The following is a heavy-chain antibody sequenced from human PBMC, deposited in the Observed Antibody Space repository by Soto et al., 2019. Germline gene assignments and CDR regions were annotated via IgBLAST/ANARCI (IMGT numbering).Heavy chain of an antibody. Sequence: QVQLVESGGGVVQPGRSLRLSCAASGFTFSSYAMHWVRQAPGKGLEWVAVISYDGSNKYYADSVKGRFTISRDNSKNTLYLQMNSLRAEDTAVYYCARDPPRVGYYCDSSYYFDYWGQVTLVTVSS. CDR1: GFTFSSYA. D-gene: IGHD3-22*01. V-gene: IGHV3-30-3*01. CDR2: ISYDGSNK. J-gene: IGHJ4*02. CDR3: ARDPPRVGYYCDSSYYFDY.